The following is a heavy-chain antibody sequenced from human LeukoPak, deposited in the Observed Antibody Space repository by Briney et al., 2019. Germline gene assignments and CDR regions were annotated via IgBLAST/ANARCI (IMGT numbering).Heavy chain of an antibody. D-gene: IGHD3-10*01. J-gene: IGHJ6*03. Sequence: PSETLSLTCAVYGGSFSGYYWSWIRQPPGKGLEWIGEINHSGSTNYNPSLKSRVTISVDTSKNQFSLKLSSVTAADTAVYYCARRTRGSGSYYYYYYYMDVWGKGTTVTISS. CDR1: GGSFSGYY. CDR3: ARRTRGSGSYYYYYYYMDV. CDR2: INHSGST. V-gene: IGHV4-34*01.